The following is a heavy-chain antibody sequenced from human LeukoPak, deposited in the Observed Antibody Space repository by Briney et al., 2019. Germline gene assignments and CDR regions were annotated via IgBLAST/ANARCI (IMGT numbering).Heavy chain of an antibody. J-gene: IGHJ5*02. D-gene: IGHD6-13*01. Sequence: KPSETLSLTCTVSGGSISSYYWSWIRQPPGKGLEWIGYIYYSGSTNYNPSLKSRVTISVDTSKNQFFLSLTSVTAADTAVYYCARGPAAVHPWGQGTLVTVSS. CDR1: GGSISSYY. CDR3: ARGPAAVHP. V-gene: IGHV4-59*12. CDR2: IYYSGST.